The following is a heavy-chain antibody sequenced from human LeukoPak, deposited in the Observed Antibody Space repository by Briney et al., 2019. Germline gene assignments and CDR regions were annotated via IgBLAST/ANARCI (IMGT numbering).Heavy chain of an antibody. V-gene: IGHV4-4*07. CDR1: GGSISSYF. J-gene: IGHJ4*02. CDR2: IYTSGST. CDR3: ARGPRNSDWYSIDY. Sequence: PSETLSVTCTVSGGSISSYFWSWIRQPAGKGLEWIGRIYTSGSTDYNPSLKSRVTMSVDTSKNQFSLKLNSVTAADTAVYYCARGPRNSDWYSIDYWGQGSLATVSS. D-gene: IGHD6-19*01.